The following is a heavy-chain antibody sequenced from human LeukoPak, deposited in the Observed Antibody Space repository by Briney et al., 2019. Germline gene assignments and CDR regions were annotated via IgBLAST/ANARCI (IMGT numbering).Heavy chain of an antibody. D-gene: IGHD2-15*01. CDR3: AKQLGYCSDGSCYFPY. CDR2: ISYDGSNK. CDR1: GFIFSSYA. Sequence: GGSLRLSCAASGFIFSSYAMHWVRQAPGKGLEWVGVISYDGSNKYYADSVQGRFTISRDNSKSTLCLQMNSLRAEDTAVYYCAKQLGYCSDGSCYFPYWGQGTLVTVSS. J-gene: IGHJ4*02. V-gene: IGHV3-30-3*02.